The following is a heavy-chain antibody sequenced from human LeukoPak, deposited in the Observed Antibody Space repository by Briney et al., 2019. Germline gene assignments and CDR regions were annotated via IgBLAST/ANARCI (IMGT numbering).Heavy chain of an antibody. CDR1: GFNFSASS. CDR3: TSYPTTTAPY. Sequence: GGSLRLSCAASGFNFSASSMHWVRQASGKGPEWVGRIRGKPNNYATLYSVSVKGRFTMSRDDSKNTTSLQLSSLKTDDTAVYYCTSYPTTTAPYWGQGVLVTVSS. V-gene: IGHV3-73*01. CDR2: IRGKPNNYAT. D-gene: IGHD4-11*01. J-gene: IGHJ4*02.